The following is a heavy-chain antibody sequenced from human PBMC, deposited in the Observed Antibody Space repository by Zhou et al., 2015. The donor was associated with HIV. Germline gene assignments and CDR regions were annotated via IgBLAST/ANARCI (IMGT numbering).Heavy chain of an antibody. D-gene: IGHD2-2*01. CDR1: GGTFSSYA. V-gene: IGHV1-69*01. J-gene: IGHJ3*02. CDR3: ARGFRRGYCSSTSCYDAFDI. Sequence: QVQLVQSGAEVKKPGSSVKVSCKASGGTFSSYAISWVRQAPGQGLEWMGGIIPIFGTANYAQKFQGRVTITADESTSTAYMELSSLRSEDTAVYYCARGFRRGYCSSTSCYDAFDIWGQGTMVTVSS. CDR2: IIPIFGTA.